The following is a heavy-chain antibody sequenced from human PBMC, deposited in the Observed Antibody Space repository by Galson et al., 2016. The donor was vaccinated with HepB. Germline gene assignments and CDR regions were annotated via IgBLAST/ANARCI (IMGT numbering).Heavy chain of an antibody. D-gene: IGHD5-18*01. J-gene: IGHJ4*02. CDR3: ARWLRSSGYPDFDS. CDR2: IYNSGSP. Sequence: SETLSLTCTVSGGPISNYYWSWIRQSPGKGLEYIGFIYNSGSPNYNPSLNSRVTISVDTSKNQLSLNVNSVTAADTADYYCARWLRSSGYPDFDSWGQGILVTVSS. V-gene: IGHV4-59*01. CDR1: GGPISNYY.